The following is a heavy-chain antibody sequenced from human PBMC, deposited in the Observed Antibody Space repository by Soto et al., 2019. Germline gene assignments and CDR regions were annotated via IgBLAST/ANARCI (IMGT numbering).Heavy chain of an antibody. D-gene: IGHD3-3*01. CDR2: IYYSGST. V-gene: IGHV4-61*01. Sequence: SETLSLTCTVSGGSVSSGSYYWSWIRQPPGKGLEWIGYIYYSGSTNYNPSLKSRVTISVDTSKNQFSLKLSSVTAADTAVYYCARDDYDFWSGYGSGMDVWGQGTTVTVSS. CDR1: GGSVSSGSYY. CDR3: ARDDYDFWSGYGSGMDV. J-gene: IGHJ6*02.